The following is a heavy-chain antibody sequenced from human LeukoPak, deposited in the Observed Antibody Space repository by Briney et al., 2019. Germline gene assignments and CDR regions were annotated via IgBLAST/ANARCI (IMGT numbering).Heavy chain of an antibody. V-gene: IGHV1-2*02. CDR1: GYTFTGHY. CDR2: INSDSGGT. J-gene: IGHJ3*02. CDR3: ARGRVHSWSDAFDI. D-gene: IGHD1-1*01. Sequence: ASVKVSCKASGYTFTGHYMHWVRQAPGQGLEWRGWINSDSGGTKYAQKFQGSVIMTRVTSISTAYMELSRLKSDDTAVYYCARGRVHSWSDAFDIRGQGTTVTVSS.